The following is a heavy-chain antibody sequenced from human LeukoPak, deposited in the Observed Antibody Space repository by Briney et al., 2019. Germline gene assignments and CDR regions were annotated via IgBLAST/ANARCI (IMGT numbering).Heavy chain of an antibody. CDR1: GFTFSDYY. D-gene: IGHD5-18*01. V-gene: IGHV3-11*01. J-gene: IGHJ4*02. CDR3: ARPPLRGYSYGGLEV. Sequence: GGSLRLSCAASGFTFSDYYMGWIRQAPGKGLEWVSYISSSGSTIYYADSVKGRFTISRDNAKNSLYLQMNSLRAEDTAVYYCARPPLRGYSYGGLEVWGQGTLVTVSS. CDR2: ISSSGSTI.